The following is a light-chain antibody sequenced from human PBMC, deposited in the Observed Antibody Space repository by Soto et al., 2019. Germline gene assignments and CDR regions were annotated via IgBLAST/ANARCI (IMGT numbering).Light chain of an antibody. CDR1: QSISSY. CDR2: AAS. CDR3: QQSYSTPRT. Sequence: DIPMTQSPSSLSASVGDRVTITCRASQSISSYLNWYQQKPGKAPKLLIYAASSLQSGVPSRFSGSGSGPDFTLTISSLQPVDFATYYCQQSYSTPRTFGQGTKLEIK. V-gene: IGKV1-39*01. J-gene: IGKJ2*01.